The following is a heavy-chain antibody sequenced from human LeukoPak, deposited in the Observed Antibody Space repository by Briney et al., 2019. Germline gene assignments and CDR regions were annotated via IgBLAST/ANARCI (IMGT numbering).Heavy chain of an antibody. D-gene: IGHD6-6*01. Sequence: ASVKVSCKASGYTFTSYDINWVRQATGLGLEWMGWMNPNSGNTGYAQKFQGRVTMTRNTSTSTAYMELSSLRSEDTAVYYCARWAARPGWFDPWGQGTLVTVSS. CDR2: MNPNSGNT. CDR1: GYTFTSYD. V-gene: IGHV1-8*01. CDR3: ARWAARPGWFDP. J-gene: IGHJ5*02.